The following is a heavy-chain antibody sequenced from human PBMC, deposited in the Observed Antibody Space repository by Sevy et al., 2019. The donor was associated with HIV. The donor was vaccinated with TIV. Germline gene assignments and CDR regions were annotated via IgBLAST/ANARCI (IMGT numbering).Heavy chain of an antibody. CDR2: LSFGCGKI. V-gene: IGHV3-23*01. CDR1: GFTFNIYS. J-gene: IGHJ4*02. Sequence: GGSLRLSCAASGFTFNIYSMSWVRQTPGKGLEWVATLSFGCGKINHANSVKGRFTMSRDDSKNAVYLQMNNLRVEDTAIYYCTREGCTKPHDYWGQGTLVTVSS. CDR3: TREGCTKPHDY. D-gene: IGHD2-8*01.